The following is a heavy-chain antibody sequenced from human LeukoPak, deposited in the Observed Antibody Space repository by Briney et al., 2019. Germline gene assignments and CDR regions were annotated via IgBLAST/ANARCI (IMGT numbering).Heavy chain of an antibody. J-gene: IGHJ6*02. CDR3: ARLPGDYEDYYYYGMDV. Sequence: LGESLKISFKGSGXSFTSYCISWVRQMPGKGLEWMVRIDPSDSYTNYSPSFQGHVTISADKSISTAYLQWSSLKASDTAMYYCARLPGDYEDYYYYGMDVWGQGTTVTVSS. CDR2: IDPSDSYT. D-gene: IGHD4-17*01. V-gene: IGHV5-10-1*01. CDR1: GXSFTSYC.